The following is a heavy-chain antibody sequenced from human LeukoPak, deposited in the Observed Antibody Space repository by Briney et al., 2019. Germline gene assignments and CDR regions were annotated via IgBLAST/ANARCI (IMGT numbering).Heavy chain of an antibody. CDR2: IYTSGST. CDR3: ARGGLTRGTGYYFDY. Sequence: SQTLSLTCTVSGGSISSGSYYWSWIRQPAGKGLEWIGRIYTSGSTNYNPSLKSRVTISVDTSKNQFSLKLSSVTAADTAVYYCARGGLTRGTGYYFDYWGQGTLVTVSS. V-gene: IGHV4-61*02. D-gene: IGHD3-16*01. J-gene: IGHJ4*02. CDR1: GGSISSGSYY.